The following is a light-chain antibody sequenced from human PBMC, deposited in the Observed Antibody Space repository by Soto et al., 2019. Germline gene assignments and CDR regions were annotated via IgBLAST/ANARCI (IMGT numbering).Light chain of an antibody. CDR1: QSVSSSY. CDR2: AAS. V-gene: IGKV3-20*01. Sequence: EIVLTQSPGTLSLSPGERATLSCRASQSVSSSYLAWYQQKPGQAPRPLIYAASSRATGIPDRFSGSGSGTDFTLTISGLEPEDFAVYYCQQHGSSPRTSGQGTKVEIK. CDR3: QQHGSSPRT. J-gene: IGKJ1*01.